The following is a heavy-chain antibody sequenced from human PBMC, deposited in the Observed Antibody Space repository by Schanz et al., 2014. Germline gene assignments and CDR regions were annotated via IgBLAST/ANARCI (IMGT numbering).Heavy chain of an antibody. CDR2: ISGTGGDDT. V-gene: IGHV3-23*01. CDR3: AKDISDTSGKDDY. J-gene: IGHJ4*02. D-gene: IGHD3-22*01. CDR1: GFSFGTYA. Sequence: EVHLLESGGGLVQPGGSLRLSCAASGFSFGTYAMSWVRQAPGKGLLWVSSISGTGGDDTYYADSVKGRFTISRDNSKNTLLLQMNSLRVEESSIYYCAKDISDTSGKDDYWGQGTLVTVSS.